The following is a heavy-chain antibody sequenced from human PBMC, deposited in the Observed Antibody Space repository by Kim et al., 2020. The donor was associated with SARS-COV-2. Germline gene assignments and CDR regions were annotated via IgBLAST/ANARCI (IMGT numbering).Heavy chain of an antibody. CDR2: IIPIFGTA. CDR1: GGTFSSYA. Sequence: SVKVSCKASGGTFSSYAISWVRQAPGQGLEWMGGIIPIFGTANYAQKFQGRVTITADESTSTAYMELSSLRSEDTAVYYCARVGLWGATVSWFDPWGQGTLVTVSS. J-gene: IGHJ5*02. V-gene: IGHV1-69*13. D-gene: IGHD4-4*01. CDR3: ARVGLWGATVSWFDP.